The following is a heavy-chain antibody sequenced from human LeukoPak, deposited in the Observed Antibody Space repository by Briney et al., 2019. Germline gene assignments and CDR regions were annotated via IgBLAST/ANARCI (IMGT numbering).Heavy chain of an antibody. D-gene: IGHD3-10*01. CDR1: GGSISSGDYY. V-gene: IGHV4-30-4*01. CDR2: IYYSGST. J-gene: IGHJ4*02. Sequence: SETLSLTCTVSGGSISSGDYYWSWIRQPPGKGLEWIGYIYYSGSTYYNPSLTSRVTISVDTSKNQFSLKLSSVTAADTAVYYCARVPYYYGSGSYFDYWGQGTLVTVSS. CDR3: ARVPYYYGSGSYFDY.